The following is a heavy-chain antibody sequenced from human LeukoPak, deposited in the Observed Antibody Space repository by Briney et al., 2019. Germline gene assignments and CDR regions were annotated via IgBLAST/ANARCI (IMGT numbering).Heavy chain of an antibody. J-gene: IGHJ4*02. CDR2: IYYSGST. CDR3: ARGPYRNSFDY. V-gene: IGHV4-59*02. D-gene: IGHD4-11*01. Sequence: SETLSLTCTVSGGSVSSYSWSWIRQPPGKGLEWIGYIYYSGSTYYNPSLKSRVTMSVDTSKNQFSLKLSSVTAADTAVYYCARGPYRNSFDYWGQGTLVTVSS. CDR1: GGSVSSYS.